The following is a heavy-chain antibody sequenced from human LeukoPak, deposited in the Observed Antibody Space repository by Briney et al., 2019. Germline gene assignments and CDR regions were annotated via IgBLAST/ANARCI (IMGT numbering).Heavy chain of an antibody. D-gene: IGHD4-23*01. Sequence: SSETLSLTCTVSGGSISSHYWSWIRQPPGKGLEWIGYIYYSGSTNYNPSLKSRVTISVDTSKNQLSLKLSSVTAADTAVYYCARDRTPTQIYGGNAGVENDAFDIWGQGTMVTVSS. CDR3: ARDRTPTQIYGGNAGVENDAFDI. V-gene: IGHV4-59*11. CDR1: GGSISSHY. CDR2: IYYSGST. J-gene: IGHJ3*02.